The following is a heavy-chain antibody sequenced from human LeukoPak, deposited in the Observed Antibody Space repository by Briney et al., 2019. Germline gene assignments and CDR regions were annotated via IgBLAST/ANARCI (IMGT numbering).Heavy chain of an antibody. CDR2: ISTYHGNT. D-gene: IGHD3-10*01. Sequence: ASVKVSCKASGYTFTSYGVSWVRQAPGQGLEWMGWISTYHGNTNYAQRLQGRVTMTTDTSTSTAYMELRSLRSDDTAVYYCTRDHGSGSNLLDYWGQGTLVTVSS. CDR3: TRDHGSGSNLLDY. J-gene: IGHJ4*02. CDR1: GYTFTSYG. V-gene: IGHV1-18*01.